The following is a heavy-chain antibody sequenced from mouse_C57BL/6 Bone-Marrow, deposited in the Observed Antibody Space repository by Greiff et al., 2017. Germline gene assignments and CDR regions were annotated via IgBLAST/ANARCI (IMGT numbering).Heavy chain of an antibody. J-gene: IGHJ1*03. CDR1: GYTFTSYW. Sequence: VQLQQPGAELVKPGASVKLSCKASGYTFTSYWMQWVKQRPGQGLEWIGEIDPSDSYTNYNQKFKGKATLTVDTSSSTAYMQLSSLTSEDSAVSYCSRGPDWYFDVWGRGTTVTVSA. CDR2: IDPSDSYT. V-gene: IGHV1-50*01. CDR3: SRGPDWYFDV.